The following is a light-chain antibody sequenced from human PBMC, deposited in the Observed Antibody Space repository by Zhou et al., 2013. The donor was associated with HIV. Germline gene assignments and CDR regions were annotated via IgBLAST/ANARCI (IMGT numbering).Light chain of an antibody. CDR2: AAS. CDR1: QGISSY. J-gene: IGKJ2*01. V-gene: IGKV1-39*01. CDR3: QQSYSTPYT. Sequence: DIQLTQSPSFLSASVGDRVTITCRASQGISSYLAWYQQKPGKAPXLLIYAASSLHSGVPSRFSGSGSGADFTLTISSLQPEDFATYYCQQSYSTPYTFGQGTKLEIK.